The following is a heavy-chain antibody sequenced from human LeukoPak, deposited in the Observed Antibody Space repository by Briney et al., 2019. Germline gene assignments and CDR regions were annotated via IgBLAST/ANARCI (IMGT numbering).Heavy chain of an antibody. V-gene: IGHV3-64*01. J-gene: IGHJ4*02. Sequence: PGGSLRLPCAASGFTFSNYFMHWVRQAPGKGLEYFSAISRTGSTTYYTNSVKGRFTISRDNSKNTLYLQMNSLRAEDTAVYYCARDDTIGGTDYYYDSSGLDYWGQGTLVTVSS. CDR3: ARDDTIGGTDYYYDSSGLDY. D-gene: IGHD3-22*01. CDR1: GFTFSNYF. CDR2: ISRTGSTT.